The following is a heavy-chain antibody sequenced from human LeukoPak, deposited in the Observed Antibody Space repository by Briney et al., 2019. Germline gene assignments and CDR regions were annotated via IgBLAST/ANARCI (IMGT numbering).Heavy chain of an antibody. CDR3: ARDRGNGGNSFDY. Sequence: GGSLRLSCAASGFTFSSYGMHWVRQAPGKGLEWVAVIWYDGSNKYYADFVKGRFTISRDNSKNTLYLQMNSLRAEDTAVYYCARDRGNGGNSFDYWGQGTLVTVSS. D-gene: IGHD4-23*01. CDR1: GFTFSSYG. J-gene: IGHJ4*02. CDR2: IWYDGSNK. V-gene: IGHV3-33*01.